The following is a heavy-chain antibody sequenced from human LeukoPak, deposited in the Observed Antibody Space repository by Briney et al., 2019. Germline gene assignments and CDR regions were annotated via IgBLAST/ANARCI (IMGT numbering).Heavy chain of an antibody. J-gene: IGHJ5*02. CDR1: GGTFSSYA. V-gene: IGHV1-69*05. Sequence: ASVKVSCKASGGTFSSYAISWVRQAPGQGLEWMGGIIPIFGTANYAQKFQGRVTITTDESTSTAYMELSSLRSDDTAVYYCARVSGWYNWFDPWGQGTLVTVSS. D-gene: IGHD6-19*01. CDR2: IIPIFGTA. CDR3: ARVSGWYNWFDP.